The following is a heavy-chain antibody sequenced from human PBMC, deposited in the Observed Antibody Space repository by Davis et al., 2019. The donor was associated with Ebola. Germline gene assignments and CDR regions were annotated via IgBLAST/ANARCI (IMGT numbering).Heavy chain of an antibody. Sequence: SETLSLTCAVYGGSFSGYFCNWIRQPPGKGLEWIGEINHSGSTNYNPSLKSRVTISVDTSKNQFSLKLSSVTAADTAVYYCARGGATIFGVVPIGGNAFDIWGQGTMVTVSS. D-gene: IGHD3-3*01. CDR2: INHSGST. CDR3: ARGGATIFGVVPIGGNAFDI. CDR1: GGSFSGYF. J-gene: IGHJ3*02. V-gene: IGHV4-34*01.